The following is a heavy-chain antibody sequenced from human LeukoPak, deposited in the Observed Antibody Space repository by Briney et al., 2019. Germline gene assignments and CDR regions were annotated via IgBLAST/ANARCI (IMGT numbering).Heavy chain of an antibody. D-gene: IGHD6-13*01. J-gene: IGHJ5*02. Sequence: KPSETLSLTCAVSGYSISSGYYWGWIRPPPGKGLGWIGSIYHSGSTYYNPSLKSRVTISVDTSKNQFSLKLSSVTAADTAVYYCAREGRQQLVLVDPWGQGTLVTVSS. V-gene: IGHV4-38-2*02. CDR2: IYHSGST. CDR3: AREGRQQLVLVDP. CDR1: GYSISSGYY.